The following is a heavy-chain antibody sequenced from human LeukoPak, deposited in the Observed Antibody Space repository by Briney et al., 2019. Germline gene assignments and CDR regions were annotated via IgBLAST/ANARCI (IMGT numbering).Heavy chain of an antibody. CDR1: GFTVSSNY. J-gene: IGHJ6*03. V-gene: IGHV3-53*01. D-gene: IGHD3-22*01. CDR2: IYSGGRT. Sequence: GGSLRLSCAASGFTVSSNYVSWVRQAPGKGLEWVSVIYSGGRTYYADSVKGRFTISRDNSKNTLYLQMNSLRAEDTAVYYCARANYDSSGYYINYYYYYMDVWGKGTTVTVSS. CDR3: ARANYDSSGYYINYYYYYMDV.